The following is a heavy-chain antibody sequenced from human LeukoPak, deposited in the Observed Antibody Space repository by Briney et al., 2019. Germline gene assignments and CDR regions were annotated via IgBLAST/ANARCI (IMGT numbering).Heavy chain of an antibody. CDR3: ARDRYGSGSASFDL. CDR2: IYYSGTT. J-gene: IGHJ2*01. CDR1: GGLISISTYY. Sequence: SETLSLTCTVSGGLISISTYYWGWIRQPPGKGLEWIGSIYYSGTTHYNPSLKSRVTIAVDTSKNQFSLKLISVTAADTAVYYCARDRYGSGSASFDLWGRGTLVTVSS. D-gene: IGHD3-10*01. V-gene: IGHV4-39*07.